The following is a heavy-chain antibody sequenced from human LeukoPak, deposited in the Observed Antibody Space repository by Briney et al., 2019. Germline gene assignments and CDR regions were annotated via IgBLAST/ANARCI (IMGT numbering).Heavy chain of an antibody. Sequence: PGGSLRISCVASGFTFNNYSMNWVRQAPGKGLEWVSSISSSSTYIYHADSVKGRFTISRDSAKNSLYLQMNSLRAEDTAVYYCARDSGIYRTIDYWGQGTLVTVSS. D-gene: IGHD1-26*01. CDR2: ISSSSTYI. J-gene: IGHJ4*02. CDR1: GFTFNNYS. CDR3: ARDSGIYRTIDY. V-gene: IGHV3-21*01.